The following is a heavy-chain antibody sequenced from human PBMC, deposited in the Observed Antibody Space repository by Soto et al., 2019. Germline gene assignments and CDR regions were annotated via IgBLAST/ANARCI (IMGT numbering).Heavy chain of an antibody. CDR2: ITGSGDYT. J-gene: IGHJ3*01. Sequence: EVQMLESGGGLVQPGGSLRLSCAASGFTFSSYALTWVRQAPGKGLEWVSSITGSGDYTRYTDSVKGRFTITRDNAKNTLFLQRKSLRADDTAIYYCGKEPNGDYFGAVDFWCQGTMVTVSS. CDR1: GFTFSSYA. D-gene: IGHD4-17*01. V-gene: IGHV3-23*01. CDR3: GKEPNGDYFGAVDF.